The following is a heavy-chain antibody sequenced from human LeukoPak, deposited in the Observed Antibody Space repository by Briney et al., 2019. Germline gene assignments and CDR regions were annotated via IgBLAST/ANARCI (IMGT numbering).Heavy chain of an antibody. V-gene: IGHV3-20*04. Sequence: PGGSLRLSWAASGFTFDDYGMSWVRQAPGKGLEWVSGINWNGGSTGYADSVKGRFTISRDNAKNSLYLQMNSRRAEDTALYFCARERPGSYSGHAFDIWGQGTMVTVSS. CDR3: ARERPGSYSGHAFDI. D-gene: IGHD5-12*01. CDR2: INWNGGST. J-gene: IGHJ3*02. CDR1: GFTFDDYG.